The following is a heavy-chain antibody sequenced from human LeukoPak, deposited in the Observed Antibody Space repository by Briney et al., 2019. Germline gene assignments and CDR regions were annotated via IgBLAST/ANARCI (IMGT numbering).Heavy chain of an antibody. J-gene: IGHJ4*02. V-gene: IGHV4-34*01. CDR3: ARQAPGYTYGYVY. D-gene: IGHD5-18*01. CDR2: INHSGST. CDR1: GGSFSGYY. Sequence: SETLSLTCAVYGGSFSGYYWSWIRQPPGKGLEWIGEINHSGSTNYNPSLKSRVTISVDTSKNQFSLKLSSVTAADTAVYYCARQAPGYTYGYVYWGQGTLVTVSS.